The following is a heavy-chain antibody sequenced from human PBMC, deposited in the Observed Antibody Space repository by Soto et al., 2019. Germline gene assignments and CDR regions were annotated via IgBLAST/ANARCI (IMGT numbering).Heavy chain of an antibody. CDR1: GYTFTSYG. J-gene: IGHJ4*02. CDR3: ARDIVDYYDSSGYRY. CDR2: ISAYNGNT. Sequence: QVQLVQSGAEVKKPGASVKVSCKASGYTFTSYGISWVRQAPGQGLEWMGWISAYNGNTIYAQKLQGRVTMTTDTSTCTAYMELRSLRSDDTAASYCARDIVDYYDSSGYRYWGQGTLVIVSS. V-gene: IGHV1-18*01. D-gene: IGHD3-22*01.